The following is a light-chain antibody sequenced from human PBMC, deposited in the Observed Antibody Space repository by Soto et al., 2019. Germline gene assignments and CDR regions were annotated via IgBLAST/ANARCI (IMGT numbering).Light chain of an antibody. CDR2: GAS. V-gene: IGKV3-20*01. Sequence: EIVLTQSPGTLSLSPGERATLSCRASQSVRSSYLAWYQQKPGQAPRLLIYGASSRATGIPDRFSGSGSGTDFTLTISRLEPEDSAVYYCQQYGSSSLTFGGGTKVEIK. J-gene: IGKJ4*01. CDR3: QQYGSSSLT. CDR1: QSVRSSY.